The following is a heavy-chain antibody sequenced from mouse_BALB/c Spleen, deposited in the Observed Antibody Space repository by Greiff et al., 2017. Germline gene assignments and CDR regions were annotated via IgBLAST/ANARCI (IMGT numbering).Heavy chain of an antibody. Sequence: EVKLLESGPGLVKPSQSLSLTCSVTGYSITSGYYWNWIRQFPGNKLEWMGYISYDGSNNYNPSLKNRISITRDTSKNQFFLKLNSVTTEDTATYYCARGDRYGVYFDYWGQGTTLTVSS. D-gene: IGHD2-14*01. J-gene: IGHJ2*01. CDR1: GYSITSGYY. CDR2: ISYDGSN. V-gene: IGHV3-6*02. CDR3: ARGDRYGVYFDY.